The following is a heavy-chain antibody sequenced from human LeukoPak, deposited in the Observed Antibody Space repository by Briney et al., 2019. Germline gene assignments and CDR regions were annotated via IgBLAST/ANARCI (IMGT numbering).Heavy chain of an antibody. CDR3: ARESLPYSGSLVDYFDY. CDR1: GFTFSSYA. V-gene: IGHV3-23*01. J-gene: IGHJ4*02. Sequence: GGSLRLSCAASGFTFSSYAMRWVRQAPGKGLEWVAAVSGSAGTTYYADSVKGRFTISRDNSKNSLYLQMNSLRAEDTAVYYCARESLPYSGSLVDYFDYWGQGTLVTVSS. CDR2: VSGSAGTT. D-gene: IGHD1-26*01.